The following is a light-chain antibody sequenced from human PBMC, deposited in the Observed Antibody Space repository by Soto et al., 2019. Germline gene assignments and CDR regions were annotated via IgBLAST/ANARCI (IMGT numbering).Light chain of an antibody. Sequence: QSVLTQPPSVSGAPGQRVTISCTGGSANIGTGYDVHCDQQVHGTAPKLLIYGNNNRPSGIPERFSGSKSATSASLAIAGLQAEDEADYYCQSYDSGLSTYVFGTGTKVTVL. J-gene: IGLJ1*01. CDR1: SANIGTGYD. V-gene: IGLV1-40*01. CDR2: GNN. CDR3: QSYDSGLSTYV.